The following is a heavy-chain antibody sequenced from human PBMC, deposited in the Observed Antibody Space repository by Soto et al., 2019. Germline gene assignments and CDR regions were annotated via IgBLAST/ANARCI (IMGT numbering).Heavy chain of an antibody. V-gene: IGHV3-21*01. Sequence: GGSLRLSCAASGFTFSSYSMNWVRQAPGKGLEWVSSISSSSSYIYYADSVKGRFTISRDNAKNSLYLQMNSLRAEDTAVYYCARAGPLTGTTKDAFDIWGQGTMATVSS. CDR2: ISSSSSYI. D-gene: IGHD1-7*01. J-gene: IGHJ3*02. CDR1: GFTFSSYS. CDR3: ARAGPLTGTTKDAFDI.